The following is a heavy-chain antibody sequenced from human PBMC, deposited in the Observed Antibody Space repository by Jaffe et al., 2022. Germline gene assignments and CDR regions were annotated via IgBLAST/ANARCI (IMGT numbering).Heavy chain of an antibody. V-gene: IGHV3-30*18. CDR2: ITSDGSFI. Sequence: QVQLLESGGGVVQPGGSLRLSCAASGFTFSNYGMYWVRQPPGKGLEWLSIITSDGSFISYADSLGGRLTVSRDNSKNTLYLEIRSLRSDDTAVYYCAKGGDFDSWGQGTLVTVSS. J-gene: IGHJ4*02. CDR3: AKGGDFDS. CDR1: GFTFSNYG.